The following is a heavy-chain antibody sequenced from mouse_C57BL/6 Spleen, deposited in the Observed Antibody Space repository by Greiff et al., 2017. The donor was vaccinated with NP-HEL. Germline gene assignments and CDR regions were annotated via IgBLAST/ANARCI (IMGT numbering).Heavy chain of an antibody. CDR1: GYTFTSYW. J-gene: IGHJ3*01. CDR3: TRDDYDEGAWFAY. V-gene: IGHV1-5*01. Sequence: EVQLQQSGTVLARPGASVKMSCKTSGYTFTSYWMHWVKQRPGQGLEWIGAIYPGNSDTSYNQKFKGKAKLTAVTSASTAYMELSSLTNEDSAVYYCTRDDYDEGAWFAYWGQGTLVTVSA. CDR2: IYPGNSDT. D-gene: IGHD2-4*01.